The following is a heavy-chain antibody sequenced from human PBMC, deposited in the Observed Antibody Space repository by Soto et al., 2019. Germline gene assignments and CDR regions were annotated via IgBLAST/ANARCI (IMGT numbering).Heavy chain of an antibody. V-gene: IGHV4-59*11. J-gene: IGHJ6*02. CDR1: GSPTSRHY. D-gene: IGHD1-26*01. CDR2: IYYRRSA. CDR3: ARDGREASGMDV. Sequence: PSATLSLTCTVSGSPTSRHYWRCFRQAPGKGLEWIGHIYYRRSATYSPSLRSRRTCSGDTSNSQFSLKLNSVTTADTAVDYGARDGREASGMDVRGQGAKVTIAS.